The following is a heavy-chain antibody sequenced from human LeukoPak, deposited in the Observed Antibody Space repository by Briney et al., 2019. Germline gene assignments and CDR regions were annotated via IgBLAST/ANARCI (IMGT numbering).Heavy chain of an antibody. J-gene: IGHJ4*02. CDR2: ISSSSSYI. V-gene: IGHV3-21*01. Sequence: GGSLRLSCAASGFTFSSYSMNWVRQAPGKGLEWVSSISSSSSYIYYADSVKGRFTISRDNAKNSLYPQMNSLRAEDTAVYYCARFKYSSPENYYFDYWGQGTLVTVSS. CDR1: GFTFSSYS. D-gene: IGHD6-6*01. CDR3: ARFKYSSPENYYFDY.